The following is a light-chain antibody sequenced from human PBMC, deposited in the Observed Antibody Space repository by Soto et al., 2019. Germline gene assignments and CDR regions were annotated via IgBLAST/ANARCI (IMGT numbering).Light chain of an antibody. Sequence: EIVLTQSPGTLFLSPGERATLSCRASVSISSTYLAWYQQKPGQAPRLLIYGASSRATGIPDRFFGSGSGTDFTLTISRLEPEDFALCYCQQYGGSALYTFGQGTNLGIK. V-gene: IGKV3-20*01. J-gene: IGKJ2*01. CDR2: GAS. CDR1: VSISSTY. CDR3: QQYGGSALYT.